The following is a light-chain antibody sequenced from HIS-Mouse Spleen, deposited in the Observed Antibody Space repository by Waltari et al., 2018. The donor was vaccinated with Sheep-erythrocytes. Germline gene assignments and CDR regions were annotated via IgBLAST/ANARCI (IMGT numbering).Light chain of an antibody. J-gene: IGLJ3*02. CDR2: EGS. Sequence: QSALTQPASVSGSPGQSITISCTGTSSDVGSYNLVSWYQQHPGKAPKLMIYEGSKRPLGVSNRFPGSKSGNTASLTISGLQAEDEADYYCCSYAGSSTPWVFGGGTKLTVL. CDR3: CSYAGSSTPWV. V-gene: IGLV2-23*01. CDR1: SSDVGSYNL.